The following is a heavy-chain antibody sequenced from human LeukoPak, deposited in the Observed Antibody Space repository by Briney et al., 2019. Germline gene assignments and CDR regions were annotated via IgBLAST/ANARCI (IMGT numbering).Heavy chain of an antibody. J-gene: IGHJ6*02. CDR3: ATVDTAMVTIIYYYYGMDV. CDR1: GYTLTELS. D-gene: IGHD5-18*01. V-gene: IGHV1-24*01. Sequence: ASVKVSCKVSGYTLTELSMHWVRQAPGKGLEWMGGFDPEDGETIYAQKFQGRVTMTEDTSTDTAYMELSSLRSEDTAVYYCATVDTAMVTIIYYYYGMDVWAKGPRSPSP. CDR2: FDPEDGET.